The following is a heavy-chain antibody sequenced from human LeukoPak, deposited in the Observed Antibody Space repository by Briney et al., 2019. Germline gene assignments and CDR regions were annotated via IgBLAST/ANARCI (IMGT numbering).Heavy chain of an antibody. J-gene: IGHJ4*02. V-gene: IGHV3-21*01. D-gene: IGHD3-22*01. CDR2: IRSSSSYI. CDR3: AREEGIDGSGYYYVLGY. Sequence: GGSLRLSCTASGFSFSSNWMNWVRQAPGKGLEWVSSIRSSSSYIYYADSVKGRFTISRDNAKNSLYLQMYSLRAEDTAVYYCAREEGIDGSGYYYVLGYWGQGTLVTVSS. CDR1: GFSFSSNW.